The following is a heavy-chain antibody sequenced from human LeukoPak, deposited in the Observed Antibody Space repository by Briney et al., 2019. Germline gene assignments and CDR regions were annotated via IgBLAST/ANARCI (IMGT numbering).Heavy chain of an antibody. Sequence: EPSGTLSLTCAVSGGSISSSNWWNWIRQPPGKGLEWIGCISYSGSTNYKSSLKSRVTISVDTSKNQFSLKLTSVTAADTAVYYCARFLWFGGPFDPWGQGTLVTVSS. D-gene: IGHD3-10*01. V-gene: IGHV4-4*02. J-gene: IGHJ5*02. CDR3: ARFLWFGGPFDP. CDR1: GGSISSSNW. CDR2: ISYSGST.